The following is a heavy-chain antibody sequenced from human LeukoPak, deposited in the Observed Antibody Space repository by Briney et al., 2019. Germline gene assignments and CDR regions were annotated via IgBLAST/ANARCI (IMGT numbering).Heavy chain of an antibody. V-gene: IGHV3-23*01. D-gene: IGHD3-22*01. CDR1: GFTFRSYA. CDR2: ISGRGGST. J-gene: IGHJ6*02. CDR3: AKGAHSDYYDSSGYYYYYYGTDV. Sequence: GGSLRLSCAASGFTFRSYAMSWVRQAPGKGLEWVSAISGRGGSTYYAVSVKGRFTISRDNSKNTLYLQMNSLRAEDTAVYYCAKGAHSDYYDSSGYYYYYYGTDVWGQGTTVTVSS.